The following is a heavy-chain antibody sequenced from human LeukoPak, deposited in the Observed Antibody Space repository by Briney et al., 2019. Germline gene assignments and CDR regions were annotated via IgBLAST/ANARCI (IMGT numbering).Heavy chain of an antibody. V-gene: IGHV4-31*03. J-gene: IGHJ4*02. CDR2: IYYSGST. Sequence: SETLSLTCTVSGGSICCGGYYWSWIRQHPGKGLEWIGYIYYSGSTYYNPSLKSRVTISVDTSKHQFSLKLSSVTAADTAVYYCARTPEEVVTNNYFDYWGQGTLVTVSS. CDR3: ARTPEEVVTNNYFDY. D-gene: IGHD2-21*02. CDR1: GGSICCGGYY.